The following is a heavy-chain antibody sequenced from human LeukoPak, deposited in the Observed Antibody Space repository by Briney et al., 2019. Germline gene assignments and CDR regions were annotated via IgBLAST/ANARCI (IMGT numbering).Heavy chain of an antibody. D-gene: IGHD3-9*01. Sequence: PGGSLRLSCAASGFTFSSYAMHWVRQAPGKGLEYVSAISSNGGSTYYANSVKGRFTISRDNSKNTLYLQVGSLRAEDMAVYYCARGGYFDPRLFDYWGQGTLVTVSS. J-gene: IGHJ4*02. V-gene: IGHV3-64*01. CDR2: ISSNGGST. CDR1: GFTFSSYA. CDR3: ARGGYFDPRLFDY.